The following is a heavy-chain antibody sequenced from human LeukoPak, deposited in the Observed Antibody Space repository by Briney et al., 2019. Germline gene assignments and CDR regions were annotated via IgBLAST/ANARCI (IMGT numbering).Heavy chain of an antibody. CDR3: AREGIVKSFDH. J-gene: IGHJ4*02. CDR2: INPNSGGT. Sequence: GASVKVSCKASGYTFTGYYMHWVRQAPGQGLEWIGWINPNSGGTKYAQKFQGRVTMTRDTSINTAYMELSGLTSDDTAVYYCAREGIVKSFDHWGQGTLVTVTS. V-gene: IGHV1-2*02. D-gene: IGHD1-26*01. CDR1: GYTFTGYY.